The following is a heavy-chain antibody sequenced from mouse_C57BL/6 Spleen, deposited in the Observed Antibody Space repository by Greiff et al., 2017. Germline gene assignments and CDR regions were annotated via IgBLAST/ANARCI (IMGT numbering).Heavy chain of an antibody. Sequence: QVQLQQSGAELMKPGASVKLSCKATGYTFTGYWIEWVKQRPGHGLEWIGEILPGSGSTNYNEEFKGKATFTADTSSNTAYMQLSSLTTEDSAIYDCARWDGSSYRYYAMDYWGQGTSVTVSS. CDR3: ARWDGSSYRYYAMDY. D-gene: IGHD1-1*01. CDR1: GYTFTGYW. J-gene: IGHJ4*01. CDR2: ILPGSGST. V-gene: IGHV1-9*01.